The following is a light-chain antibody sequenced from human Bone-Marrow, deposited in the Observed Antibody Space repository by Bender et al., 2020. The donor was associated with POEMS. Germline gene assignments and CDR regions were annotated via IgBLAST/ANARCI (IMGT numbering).Light chain of an antibody. CDR1: TGAVTRGFY. Sequence: QTVVTQEPSLTVSPGGTVTLTCASSTGAVTRGFYTSWFQQKSGQAPRALIYGTSNRHSWTPARFSGSLLGGKAALTLSGVQPEDEAEYYCLLYYGAGRLYVFGTGTKVTVL. J-gene: IGLJ1*01. CDR3: LLYYGAGRLYV. V-gene: IGLV7-43*01. CDR2: GTS.